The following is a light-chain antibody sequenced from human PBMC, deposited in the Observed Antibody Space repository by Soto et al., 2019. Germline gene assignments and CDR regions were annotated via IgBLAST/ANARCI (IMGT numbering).Light chain of an antibody. J-gene: IGKJ1*01. CDR1: QSISIY. CDR2: AAS. Sequence: DIQMTQSPSSLSASVGDIVTITCRTSQSISIYLNWYQQKPGKAPKLLIYAASSLQSGVPSRFSGSGSGTDVTLTISSLQPEDFATYYCQQSYSTPPWTFGQGTKVEIK. CDR3: QQSYSTPPWT. V-gene: IGKV1-39*01.